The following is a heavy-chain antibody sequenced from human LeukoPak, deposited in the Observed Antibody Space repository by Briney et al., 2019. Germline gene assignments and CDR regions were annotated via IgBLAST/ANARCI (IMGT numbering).Heavy chain of an antibody. Sequence: ASVKVSCKLSGSTLTEFSMHWVRQAPGKGLEWMGGFDPEDGKTIYAQKFQGRVTMTEDTSTDTAYMELSSLRSEDTAVYYCATAGDAIDSVMIWDFWGQGTLVTVSS. CDR3: ATAGDAIDSVMIWDF. V-gene: IGHV1-24*01. CDR1: GSTLTEFS. J-gene: IGHJ4*02. CDR2: FDPEDGKT. D-gene: IGHD3/OR15-3a*01.